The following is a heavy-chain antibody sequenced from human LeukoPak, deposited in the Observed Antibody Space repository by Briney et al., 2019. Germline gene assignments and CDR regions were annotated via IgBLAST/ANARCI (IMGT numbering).Heavy chain of an antibody. V-gene: IGHV4-4*07. CDR2: IYTCGST. D-gene: IGHD2-2*02. J-gene: IGHJ6*03. Sequence: SETLSLTCTVSGGSISSYYWSWIRQPAGKGLEWIGRIYTCGSTNYNPSLKSRVTMSVDTSKNQFSLKLSSVTAADTAVYYCARIVVVPAAILEGGYYYYYYMDVWGKGTTVTVSS. CDR1: GGSISSYY. CDR3: ARIVVVPAAILEGGYYYYYYMDV.